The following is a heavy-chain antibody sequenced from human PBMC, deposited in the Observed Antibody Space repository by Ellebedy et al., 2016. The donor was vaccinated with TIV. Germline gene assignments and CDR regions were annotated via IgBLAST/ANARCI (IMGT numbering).Heavy chain of an antibody. Sequence: PGGSLRLSCAASEFNHAFHWVRQAPGKGLEGVAFISYDASKEDYADSVKGRFTISRDNSKNTLYLQMNSLRVEDTAVYYCARDLWFGEGDAFDIWGQGTMVTVSS. CDR1: EFNHA. J-gene: IGHJ3*02. CDR3: ARDLWFGEGDAFDI. D-gene: IGHD3-10*01. CDR2: ISYDASKE. V-gene: IGHV3-30*04.